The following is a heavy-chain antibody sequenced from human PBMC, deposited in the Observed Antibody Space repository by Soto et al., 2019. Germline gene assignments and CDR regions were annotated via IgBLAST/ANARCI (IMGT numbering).Heavy chain of an antibody. V-gene: IGHV2-70*18. Sequence: TLSLTCTVSGCSISSYYWSWIRQPPGKALEWLALIDWDDDKYYSTSLKTMLTISKDTSKNQVVLTMTNMDPVDTATYYCARSYGDCTGVFDYWGQGTLVTVPS. CDR1: GCSISSYYW. CDR2: IDWDDDK. D-gene: IGHD4-17*01. J-gene: IGHJ4*02. CDR3: ARSYGDCTGVFDY.